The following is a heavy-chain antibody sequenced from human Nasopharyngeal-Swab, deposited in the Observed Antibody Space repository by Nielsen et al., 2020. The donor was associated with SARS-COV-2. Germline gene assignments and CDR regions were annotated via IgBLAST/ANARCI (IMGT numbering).Heavy chain of an antibody. D-gene: IGHD3-22*01. CDR2: IYYSGST. Sequence: SETLSLTCTVSGGSISSYYWSWIRQPPGKGLEGIGYIYYSGSTNYNPSLKSRVTISVDTSKNQFSLKLSSVTAADTAVYYCARGSFWYDSSGYPAEGDAFDIWGQGTMVTVSS. V-gene: IGHV4-59*01. CDR3: ARGSFWYDSSGYPAEGDAFDI. CDR1: GGSISSYY. J-gene: IGHJ3*02.